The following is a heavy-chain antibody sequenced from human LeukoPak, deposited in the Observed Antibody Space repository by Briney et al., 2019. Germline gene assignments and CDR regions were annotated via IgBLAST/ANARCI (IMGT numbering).Heavy chain of an antibody. CDR3: ARDTVTTWEEYYFDY. Sequence: GRSLRLSCVASGFTFSSYAMHWVRQAPGKGLEWVAIISYDGSNKYYADSVKGRFTISRDNSKNTLYLQMNSLRAEDTAVYYCARDTVTTWEEYYFDYWGQGTLVTISS. CDR1: GFTFSSYA. D-gene: IGHD4-17*01. V-gene: IGHV3-30*04. CDR2: ISYDGSNK. J-gene: IGHJ4*02.